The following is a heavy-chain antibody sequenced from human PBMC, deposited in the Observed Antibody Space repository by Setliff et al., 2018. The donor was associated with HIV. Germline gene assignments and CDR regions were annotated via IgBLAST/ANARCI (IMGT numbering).Heavy chain of an antibody. CDR1: GPSVSNTDYY. Sequence: SETLSLTCTVSGPSVSNTDYYWGWIRLPPGKGLEWIASSHHSGSTWYNPSLKSRVTISADMSKNQFSLKLFSVTAADTAVYYCARPSFVIGGGSIFDSWGQGTVVTVSS. D-gene: IGHD3-10*01. J-gene: IGHJ4*02. CDR2: SHHSGST. V-gene: IGHV4-39*01. CDR3: ARPSFVIGGGSIFDS.